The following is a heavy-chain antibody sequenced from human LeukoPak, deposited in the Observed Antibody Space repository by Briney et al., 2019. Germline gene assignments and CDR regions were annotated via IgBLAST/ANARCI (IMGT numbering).Heavy chain of an antibody. D-gene: IGHD6-13*01. V-gene: IGHV4-34*01. CDR1: GGSISSYY. CDR2: INHSGST. J-gene: IGHJ4*02. Sequence: SETLSLTCTVSGGSISSYYWSWIRQPPGKGLEWIGEINHSGSTNYNPSLKSRVTISVDTSKNQFSLKLSSVTAADTAVYYCAREGAGYSSSWYRPPEGIDYWGQGTLVTVSS. CDR3: AREGAGYSSSWYRPPEGIDY.